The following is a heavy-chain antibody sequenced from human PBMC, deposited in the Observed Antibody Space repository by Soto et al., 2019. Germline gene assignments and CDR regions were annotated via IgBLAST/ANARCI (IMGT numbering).Heavy chain of an antibody. V-gene: IGHV3-30*18. CDR1: GFTCDTCG. J-gene: IGHJ4*02. CDR2: VSYDGSNQ. D-gene: IGHD3-22*01. Sequence: PGGSLRLSCAASGFTCDTCGMHWVRQTPGRGLEWVAIVSYDGSNQQYSESVKGRFTISRDNSNNTVFLQMDNLRPEDTGLYHCAKGANCYDRNGFYVFNFWGQGTQVTFSS. CDR3: AKGANCYDRNGFYVFNF.